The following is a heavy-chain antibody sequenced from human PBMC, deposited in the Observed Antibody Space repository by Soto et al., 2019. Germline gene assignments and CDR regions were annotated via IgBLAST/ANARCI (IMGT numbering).Heavy chain of an antibody. CDR3: ARGSVGIDYGDYPLRYYYMDV. J-gene: IGHJ6*03. D-gene: IGHD4-17*01. CDR2: INHSGST. Sequence: QVQLQQWGAGLLKPSETLSLTCAVYGGSFSGYYWSWIRQPPGKGLEWIGEINHSGSTNYNPSLTSRVTISVDTSKNQFSLKLSSVTAADTAVYYCARGSVGIDYGDYPLRYYYMDVWGKGTTVTVSS. V-gene: IGHV4-34*01. CDR1: GGSFSGYY.